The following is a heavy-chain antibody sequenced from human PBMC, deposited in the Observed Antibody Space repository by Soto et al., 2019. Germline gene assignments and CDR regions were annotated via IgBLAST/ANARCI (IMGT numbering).Heavy chain of an antibody. J-gene: IGHJ3*02. Sequence: QVQLVESGGGVVQPGRSLRLSCAASGFTFSSYAMHWVRQAPGKGLEWVAVISYDGSNKYYADSVKGRFTISRDNSKNTLYQQMNSLRAEDTAVYYCARDHAFEGYSSGLGAFDIWGQGTMVTVSS. CDR1: GFTFSSYA. D-gene: IGHD6-19*01. V-gene: IGHV3-30-3*01. CDR2: ISYDGSNK. CDR3: ARDHAFEGYSSGLGAFDI.